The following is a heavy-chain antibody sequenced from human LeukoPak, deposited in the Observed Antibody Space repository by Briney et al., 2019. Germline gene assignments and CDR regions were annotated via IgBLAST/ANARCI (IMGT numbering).Heavy chain of an antibody. CDR1: GFTFSSYA. J-gene: IGHJ6*02. Sequence: GGSLRLSCAASGFTFSSYAMHWVRQAPGKGLEYVSAISSNGGSTSYANSVKGRFTISRDNSKNTLYLQMGSLRAEDMAVYYCARAIVVVPAALESDLYYYYGMDVWGQGTTVTVSS. CDR2: ISSNGGST. V-gene: IGHV3-64*01. D-gene: IGHD2-2*01. CDR3: ARAIVVVPAALESDLYYYYGMDV.